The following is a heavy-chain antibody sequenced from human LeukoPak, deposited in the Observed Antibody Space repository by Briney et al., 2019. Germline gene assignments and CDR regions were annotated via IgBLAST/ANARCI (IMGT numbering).Heavy chain of an antibody. D-gene: IGHD5-12*01. Sequence: SETLSLTCAVSGGSISSGGYSWSWIRQPPGKGLEWIGYIYHSGSTYYSPSLHSRVTISVDRSKNQFSLKLSSVTAADTAVYYCARGYSFTGFDYWGQGTLVTVSS. J-gene: IGHJ4*02. V-gene: IGHV4-30-2*01. CDR3: ARGYSFTGFDY. CDR2: IYHSGST. CDR1: GGSISSGGYS.